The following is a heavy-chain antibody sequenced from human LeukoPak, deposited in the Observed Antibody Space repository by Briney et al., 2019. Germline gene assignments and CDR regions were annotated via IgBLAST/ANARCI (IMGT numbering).Heavy chain of an antibody. D-gene: IGHD1-14*01. Sequence: AGGSLRLSCAASGFTFSSYSMNWVRQAPGKGLEWVSSISSSSSYIYYADSVKGRFTISRDNAKNSLYLQMNSLRDEDTAVYYCARDLRNYYGMDVWGQGTTVTVS. CDR2: ISSSSSYI. V-gene: IGHV3-21*01. CDR1: GFTFSSYS. CDR3: ARDLRNYYGMDV. J-gene: IGHJ6*02.